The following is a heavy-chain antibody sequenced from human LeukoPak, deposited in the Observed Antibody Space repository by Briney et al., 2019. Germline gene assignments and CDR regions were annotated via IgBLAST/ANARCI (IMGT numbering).Heavy chain of an antibody. J-gene: IGHJ6*02. CDR3: AKDQQRWFETYYYGMDV. Sequence: GGSLRLSCVLSGFTFSSYAMSWVRHPPGKGMEWVSAISGSGGSTYYADSVEERLTLSTDKPKNTLYLQMNSMRAEDTAVYYCAKDQQRWFETYYYGMDVWGQGTTVTVSS. CDR2: ISGSGGST. D-gene: IGHD5-18*01. CDR1: GFTFSSYA. V-gene: IGHV3-23*01.